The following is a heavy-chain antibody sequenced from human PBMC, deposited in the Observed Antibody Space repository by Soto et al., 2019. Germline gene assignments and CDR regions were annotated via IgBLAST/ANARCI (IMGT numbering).Heavy chain of an antibody. CDR3: ARGDIVVVPAAGTQNWFDP. D-gene: IGHD2-2*01. CDR2: ISAYNGNT. Sequence: QVQLVQSGAEVKKPGASVKVSCKASGYTFTSYGISWVRQAPGQGLEWMGWISAYNGNTNYAQKLQGRVTMTTDTSTSTAYMELRSLRSDDTAVYYCARGDIVVVPAAGTQNWFDPWGRGTLVTVSS. CDR1: GYTFTSYG. J-gene: IGHJ5*02. V-gene: IGHV1-18*01.